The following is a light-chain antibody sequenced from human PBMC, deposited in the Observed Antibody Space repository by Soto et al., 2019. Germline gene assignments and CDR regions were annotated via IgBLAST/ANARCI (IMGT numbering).Light chain of an antibody. V-gene: IGKV1-5*03. J-gene: IGKJ5*01. Sequence: DIQMTQSPSTLSASVGDRVTITCRASQSISNWLAWYQQKPGKAPKLLISKASRLESGDPSRFSGSGSGTEFTLTISSLQPDDFASYYCQQYNSYPITFGQGTRLEIK. CDR1: QSISNW. CDR2: KAS. CDR3: QQYNSYPIT.